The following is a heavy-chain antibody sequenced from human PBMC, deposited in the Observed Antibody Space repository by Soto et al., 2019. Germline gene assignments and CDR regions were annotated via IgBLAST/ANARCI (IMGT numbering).Heavy chain of an antibody. V-gene: IGHV4-39*01. CDR1: RGSIRSGSYY. CDR3: VSRPIFGFPYGPFDY. D-gene: IGHD3-10*01. Sequence: SETLSLTCSVSRGSIRSGSYYWAWIRQTPGKGLEWIATISYTETTYYNPSLKSRVAISVDLSKNQFSLRLNSMTAADTAVYYCVSRPIFGFPYGPFDYWGQGALVTVPQ. CDR2: ISYTETT. J-gene: IGHJ4*02.